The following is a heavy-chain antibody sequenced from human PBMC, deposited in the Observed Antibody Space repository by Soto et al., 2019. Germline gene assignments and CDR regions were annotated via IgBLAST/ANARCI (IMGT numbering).Heavy chain of an antibody. Sequence: QVQLQESGPGLVKPSQTLSLTCTVSGGSISSGGYYWSWIRQHPGKGLEWIGYIYYRGSTYYNPSLRSLVTISVDTAKNKFSRKLSSVTAADTAVYYCARVAPYCSGGSCSSGMDFWGQGTTVTDSS. CDR3: ARVAPYCSGGSCSSGMDF. V-gene: IGHV4-31*01. CDR1: GGSISSGGYY. CDR2: IYYRGST. J-gene: IGHJ6*02. D-gene: IGHD2-15*01.